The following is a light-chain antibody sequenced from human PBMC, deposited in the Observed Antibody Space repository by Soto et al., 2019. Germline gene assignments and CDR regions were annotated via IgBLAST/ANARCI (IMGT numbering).Light chain of an antibody. J-gene: IGLJ1*01. CDR2: DVS. Sequence: QSALTQPASGSGSPGQSITISCTGTSSDVGGYNYVSWYQQHPGKAPKLMVYDVSIRPSGVSNRFSGSKSGNTASLTISGLQAEDEADYYCSSYTTTTPLVFGTGTKVTVL. CDR3: SSYTTTTPLV. CDR1: SSDVGGYNY. V-gene: IGLV2-14*01.